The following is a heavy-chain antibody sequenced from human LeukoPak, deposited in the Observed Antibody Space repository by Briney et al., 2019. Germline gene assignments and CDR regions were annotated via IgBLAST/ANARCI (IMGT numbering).Heavy chain of an antibody. V-gene: IGHV3-23*01. CDR2: ISGSGGST. CDR1: GFTLSSYA. Sequence: GGSLRLSCAASGFTLSSYAMSWVRQAPGKGLEWVSAISGSGGSTYYADSVKGRFTISRDNSKNTLYQQMNSLRAEDTAVYYCAKDNRAFYDFWSGYHGYWGQGTLVTVSS. D-gene: IGHD3-3*01. CDR3: AKDNRAFYDFWSGYHGY. J-gene: IGHJ4*02.